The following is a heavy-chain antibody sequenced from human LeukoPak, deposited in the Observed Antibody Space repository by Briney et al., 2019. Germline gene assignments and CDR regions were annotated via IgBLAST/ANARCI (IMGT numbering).Heavy chain of an antibody. D-gene: IGHD6-13*01. Sequence: PGGSLRLSCAASGFTFSSAWIHWVRQVPGKGLMWVSGISNDGSTTEYTDSVKGRFTISRDNAKKTVYLQMNSLRAEDTAVYYCTRGPITAPGISDYWGQGTLVTVSS. CDR1: GFTFSSAW. CDR2: ISNDGSTT. V-gene: IGHV3-74*03. J-gene: IGHJ4*02. CDR3: TRGPITAPGISDY.